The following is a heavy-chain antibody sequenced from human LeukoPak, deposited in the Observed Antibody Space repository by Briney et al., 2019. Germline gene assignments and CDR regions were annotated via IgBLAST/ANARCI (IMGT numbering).Heavy chain of an antibody. CDR2: IYSGDST. J-gene: IGHJ2*01. Sequence: PGGSLRLSCAASVFTVSSNYMSWVRQAPGKRLECVSVIYSGDSTDCADSVKGRFTISRDNSKNTLYLQMNSLRAEDTAVYYCARSVRYFDLWGRGTLVTVSS. CDR1: VFTVSSNY. CDR3: ARSVRYFDL. V-gene: IGHV3-66*01.